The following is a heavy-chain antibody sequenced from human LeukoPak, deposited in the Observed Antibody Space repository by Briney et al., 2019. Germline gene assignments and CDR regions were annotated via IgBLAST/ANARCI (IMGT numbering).Heavy chain of an antibody. CDR2: MNPNSGNT. CDR3: ARAHLAATPIMNNWFDP. Sequence: GASVTVSCKASGYTFTSYDINWVRQAPGQGLEWMGWMNPNSGNTGYAQKFQGRVTITRNTSISTAYMELSSLRSEDTAVYYCARAHLAATPIMNNWFDPWGQGTLVTVSS. J-gene: IGHJ5*02. CDR1: GYTFTSYD. V-gene: IGHV1-8*03. D-gene: IGHD2-15*01.